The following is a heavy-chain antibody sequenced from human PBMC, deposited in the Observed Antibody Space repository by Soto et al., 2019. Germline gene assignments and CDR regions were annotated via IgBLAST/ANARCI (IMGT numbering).Heavy chain of an antibody. CDR1: GFTFSDYY. CDR2: ISSSGNTI. D-gene: IGHD3-22*01. Sequence: QVQLVESGGGLVQTSGSLRIACVASGFTFSDYYMIWVRQAPGKGLEWVSYISSSGNTIYYADSVKGRFTISRDNAKNSVYLQMNSLRAEDTALYFCAKMSSENYYDPVFSWGQGTLVTVSS. CDR3: AKMSSENYYDPVFS. V-gene: IGHV3-11*01. J-gene: IGHJ4*02.